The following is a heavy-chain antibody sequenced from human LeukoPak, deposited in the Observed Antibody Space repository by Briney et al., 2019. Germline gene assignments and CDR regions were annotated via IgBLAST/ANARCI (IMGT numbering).Heavy chain of an antibody. J-gene: IGHJ4*02. Sequence: SETLSLTCTVSGGSISGSSSYWGWIRQPPGKGLEWIASIYYNGSTYYNPSLKSRVTVSVDTSKNQFSLKLSSVTAADTAVYYCARRIIAVAGTVVYYFDYWGRGTLVTVSS. CDR1: GGSISGSSSY. V-gene: IGHV4-39*01. D-gene: IGHD6-19*01. CDR2: IYYNGST. CDR3: ARRIIAVAGTVVYYFDY.